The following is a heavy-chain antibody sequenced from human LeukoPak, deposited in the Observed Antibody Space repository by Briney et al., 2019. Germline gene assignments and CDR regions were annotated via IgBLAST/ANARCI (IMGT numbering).Heavy chain of an antibody. CDR2: INPNSGGT. CDR3: ARGPLTGTLFDY. J-gene: IGHJ4*02. D-gene: IGHD1-1*01. V-gene: IGHV1-2*02. Sequence: GASVKVSCKASGYTFTNYGITWVRQAPGQGLEWMGWINPNSGGTNYAQKFQGRVTMTRDTSISTAYMELSRLRSDDTAVYYCARGPLTGTLFDYWGQGTLVTVSS. CDR1: GYTFTNYG.